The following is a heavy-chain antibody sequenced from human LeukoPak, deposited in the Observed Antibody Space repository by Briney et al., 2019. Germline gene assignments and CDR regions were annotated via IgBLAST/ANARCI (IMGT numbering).Heavy chain of an antibody. Sequence: GGSLRLSCAASGFTFSSYSMNWVRQAPGRGREWVTYISSSSSYIYYADSVKGRYTNSRDNEKNSLYLQMNSLRAEDTAVYYCARTYYSGYDWGMPDYWGQGTLVTVSS. V-gene: IGHV3-21*01. J-gene: IGHJ4*02. CDR2: ISSSSSYI. CDR1: GFTFSSYS. CDR3: ARTYYSGYDWGMPDY. D-gene: IGHD5-12*01.